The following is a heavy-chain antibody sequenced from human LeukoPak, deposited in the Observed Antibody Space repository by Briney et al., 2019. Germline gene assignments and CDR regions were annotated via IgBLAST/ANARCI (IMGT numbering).Heavy chain of an antibody. D-gene: IGHD3-22*01. CDR1: GGTLSSYD. V-gene: IGHV1-69*04. CDR2: IIPMFGIV. J-gene: IGHJ4*02. Sequence: GASVKVSCKASGGTLSSYDINWVRQAPGQGLEWIGRIIPMFGIVNYAQNFQGRVTITADKSTNTAYTELSSLRSEDTAFYYCARADSSGYSLDENFDYWGQGTLVTVSS. CDR3: ARADSSGYSLDENFDY.